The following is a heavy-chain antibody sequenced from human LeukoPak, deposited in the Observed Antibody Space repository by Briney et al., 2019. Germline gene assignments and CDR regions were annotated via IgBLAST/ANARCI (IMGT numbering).Heavy chain of an antibody. CDR2: INHSGST. V-gene: IGHV4-34*01. CDR3: ARGRGARSSRWYNWFDP. J-gene: IGHJ5*02. CDR1: GGSFSGYY. Sequence: PSETLSLTCAVYGGSFSGYYWSWIRQPPGKGLEWIGEINHSGSTNYNPSLKSRVTISIDTSKNQFSLEMSSVTAADTAVYYCARGRGARSSRWYNWFDPWGQGTLVTVSS. D-gene: IGHD6-13*01.